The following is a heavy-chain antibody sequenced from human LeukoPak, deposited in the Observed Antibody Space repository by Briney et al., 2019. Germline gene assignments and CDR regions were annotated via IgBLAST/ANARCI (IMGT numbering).Heavy chain of an antibody. D-gene: IGHD3-22*01. J-gene: IGHJ6*04. CDR1: GSTFSSYE. Sequence: GVLRLSCVASGSTFSSYEMNWVLQAPGKGLEWVSYISSSGSTIYYAYSVKGRFTISIDNAKNSLYLEMNSLSAEDTAVYYCAELGITMIGGVWGKGSTVTISS. CDR3: AELGITMIGGV. V-gene: IGHV3-48*03. CDR2: ISSSGSTI.